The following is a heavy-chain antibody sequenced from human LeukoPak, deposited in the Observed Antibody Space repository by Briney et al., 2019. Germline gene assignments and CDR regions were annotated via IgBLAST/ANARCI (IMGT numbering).Heavy chain of an antibody. CDR1: GFTFSSYA. D-gene: IGHD6-13*01. J-gene: IGHJ4*02. Sequence: PGGSLRLSCAASGFTFSSYAMSWVRQAPGKGLEWVSAISGSGGSTYYADSVKGRFTISRDNSKNTLYLQMNSLRAEDTAVYYCAKEPPPGIAAAGTPFDYWGQGTLVTVSS. CDR3: AKEPPPGIAAAGTPFDY. CDR2: ISGSGGST. V-gene: IGHV3-23*01.